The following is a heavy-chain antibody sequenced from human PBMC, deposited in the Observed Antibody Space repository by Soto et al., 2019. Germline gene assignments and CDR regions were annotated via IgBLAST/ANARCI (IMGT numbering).Heavy chain of an antibody. CDR1: GGSIFSDD. J-gene: IGHJ5*02. Sequence: PSETLSLTCTVSGGSIFSDDWTWIRQPPGKGFEWIGYISRSGISSYAPSLKGRVTFSTDTSRNQVSLKMTYVTVADTAVYYCARGYWFDPWGQGTMVTV. CDR2: ISRSGIS. V-gene: IGHV4-59*01. CDR3: ARGYWFDP.